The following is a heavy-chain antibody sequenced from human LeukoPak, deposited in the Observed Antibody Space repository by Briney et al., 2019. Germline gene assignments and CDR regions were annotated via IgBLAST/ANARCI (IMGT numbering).Heavy chain of an antibody. J-gene: IGHJ4*02. Sequence: ASVKVSCKASGGTFSSYAISWVRQAPGQGLEWMGGTIPIFGTANYAQKFQGRVTITADKSTSTAYMELSSLRSEDTAVYYCARRRITIFGVVIILYYFDYWGQGTLVTVSS. CDR3: ARRRITIFGVVIILYYFDY. V-gene: IGHV1-69*06. D-gene: IGHD3-3*01. CDR2: TIPIFGTA. CDR1: GGTFSSYA.